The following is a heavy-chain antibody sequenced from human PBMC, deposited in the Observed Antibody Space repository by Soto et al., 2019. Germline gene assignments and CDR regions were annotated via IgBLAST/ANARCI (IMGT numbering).Heavy chain of an antibody. D-gene: IGHD2-2*01. Sequence: QVLLVQSGAEVKKPGASVKVSCKACGYTFTTYGINWVRQAPGQGLEWMGWVSPYNGDTTYAQNFQGPVTMTTDTSTRTAYRELRSMRSDDTAVYYCAREVDHMYVWGQGPRSPSP. CDR3: AREVDHMYV. CDR2: VSPYNGDT. CDR1: GYTFTTYG. V-gene: IGHV1-18*04. J-gene: IGHJ6*02.